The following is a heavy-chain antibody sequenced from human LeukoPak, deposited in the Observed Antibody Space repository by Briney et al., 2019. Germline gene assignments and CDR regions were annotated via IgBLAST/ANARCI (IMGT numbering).Heavy chain of an antibody. Sequence: GGSLRLSCVASGFTFSSYGMSWVRQAPGKGLEWVSFISGNGGRTDYAESVKGRFIISRDNSKNTVYLQMNSLRADDTAVYYCARAPSGWYFDSWGQGTLVTVSS. D-gene: IGHD6-19*01. V-gene: IGHV3-23*01. CDR2: ISGNGGRT. CDR1: GFTFSSYG. J-gene: IGHJ4*02. CDR3: ARAPSGWYFDS.